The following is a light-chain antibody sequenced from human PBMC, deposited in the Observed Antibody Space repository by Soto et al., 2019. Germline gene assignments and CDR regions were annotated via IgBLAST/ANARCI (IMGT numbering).Light chain of an antibody. CDR2: GVT. V-gene: IGLV2-14*01. CDR3: NSYTTRSTYV. Sequence: QSALTQPASVSGSPGQSITISCTGTSSDVGAYNYVSWYQQHPGKAPKLLIYGVTNRPSGVSNRFSGSKSGNTASLTISGFQAEDEADYYCNSYTTRSTYVFGTGTKVTVL. CDR1: SSDVGAYNY. J-gene: IGLJ1*01.